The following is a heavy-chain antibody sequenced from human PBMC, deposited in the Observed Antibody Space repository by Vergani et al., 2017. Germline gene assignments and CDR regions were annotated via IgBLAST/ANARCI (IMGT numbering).Heavy chain of an antibody. CDR2: IYDNGNT. Sequence: QLQLQESGPGLVKPSETLSLTCAVSGVSIKSRSYYWGWIRQSPGKGLEWIGSIYDNGNTYYNPSLKSRVAISVDTSKNQVSLNLGSVTAADTAVYYGARNRAIELAGRMHYYYAIDVWGQGTTVTVSS. CDR3: ARNRAIELAGRMHYYYAIDV. J-gene: IGHJ6*02. D-gene: IGHD5-24*01. CDR1: GVSIKSRSYY. V-gene: IGHV4-39*01.